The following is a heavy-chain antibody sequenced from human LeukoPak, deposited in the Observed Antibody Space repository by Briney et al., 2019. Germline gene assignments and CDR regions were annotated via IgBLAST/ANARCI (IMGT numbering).Heavy chain of an antibody. Sequence: GGSLRLSCAASGFTFITYSMSWVRQAPGEGLEWVSTVNPSGISTYYADSVKGRFTTSRDNSVNTVYLQMNSLRVEDTAVYYCAKDRAGTPWADWGQGTLVTVSS. CDR2: VNPSGIST. D-gene: IGHD1-1*01. J-gene: IGHJ4*02. V-gene: IGHV3-23*01. CDR1: GFTFITYS. CDR3: AKDRAGTPWAD.